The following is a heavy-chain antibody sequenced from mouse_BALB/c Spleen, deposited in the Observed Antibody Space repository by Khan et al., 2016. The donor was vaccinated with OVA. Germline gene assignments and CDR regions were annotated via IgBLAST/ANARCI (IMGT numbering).Heavy chain of an antibody. CDR3: ARDYGSSYLFVDH. Sequence: EVELVESGPGLVKPSQSLSLTCTVTGYSITSDYAWNWIRQFPGNKLEWMAYITYSGSTGYNPSLKSRISITRDTSKNQFFLQLNSVTTEDTATYYCARDYGSSYLFVDHWGQGTTLTVSS. CDR1: GYSITSDYA. J-gene: IGHJ2*01. V-gene: IGHV3-2*02. CDR2: ITYSGST. D-gene: IGHD1-1*01.